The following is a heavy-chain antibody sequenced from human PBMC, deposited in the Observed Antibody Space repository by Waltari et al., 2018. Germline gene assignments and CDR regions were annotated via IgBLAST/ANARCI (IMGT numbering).Heavy chain of an antibody. D-gene: IGHD6-13*01. CDR2: INADNGKT. CDR3: ARGRGGGSSWHFDY. Sequence: QVQLVQSEPEVKKPGASVKVSCRASGYNFTDYTIHWVRQAPGHRLEWMGWINADNGKTIYSEKCQGRVTSTSDASASTSYMDLSSLRSEDTAVYYCARGRGGGSSWHFDYWGQGPLVTVSS. V-gene: IGHV1-3*01. J-gene: IGHJ4*02. CDR1: GYNFTDYT.